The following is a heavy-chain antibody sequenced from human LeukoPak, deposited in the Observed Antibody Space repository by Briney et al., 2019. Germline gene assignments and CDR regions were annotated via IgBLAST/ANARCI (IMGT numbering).Heavy chain of an antibody. V-gene: IGHV1-8*01. CDR3: ARVSAFGGVMVLVRDAFDI. CDR1: GYTFTSYD. D-gene: IGHD3-16*02. CDR2: MNPNSGNT. J-gene: IGHJ3*02. Sequence: ASVKLSCNASGYTFTSYDINWMRHPTGQGLELMGWMNPNSGNTGYAQKFQGRVHMTRHTSISTAYMELSSLRSEDTAVYYCARVSAFGGVMVLVRDAFDIGGQGTRVSVSS.